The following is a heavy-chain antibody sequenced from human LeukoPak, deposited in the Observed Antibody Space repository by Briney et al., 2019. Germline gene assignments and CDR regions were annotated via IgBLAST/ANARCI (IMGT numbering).Heavy chain of an antibody. V-gene: IGHV3-30*18. D-gene: IGHD4-23*01. CDR2: ISFDGKVS. CDR3: AKGSTVVMADAFDI. Sequence: GGSLRLSCAASGFTFNRYGMHWVRQAPGKGLEWVAAISFDGKVSYYADSVKGRFTISRDNSKNTLYLQMNSLRAEDTAVYYCAKGSTVVMADAFDIWGQGTMVTVSS. J-gene: IGHJ3*02. CDR1: GFTFNRYG.